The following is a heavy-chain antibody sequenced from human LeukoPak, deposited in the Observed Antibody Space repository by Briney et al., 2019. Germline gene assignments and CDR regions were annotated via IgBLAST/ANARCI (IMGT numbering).Heavy chain of an antibody. CDR1: GFTFDDYA. V-gene: IGHV3-9*01. J-gene: IGHJ4*02. CDR3: AKDGYSSNWYYFDY. CDR2: ISWNSGTI. D-gene: IGHD6-13*01. Sequence: GGSLRLSCAASGFTFDDYAMHWVRLAPGKGLEWVSGISWNSGTIGYADSVKGRFTISRDNAKNSLYLQMNSLRAEDTALYYCAKDGYSSNWYYFDYWGQGTLVTVSS.